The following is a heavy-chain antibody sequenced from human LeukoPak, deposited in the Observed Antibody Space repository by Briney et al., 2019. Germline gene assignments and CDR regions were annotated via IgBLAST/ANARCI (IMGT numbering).Heavy chain of an antibody. CDR3: ARAGGRYYDILTGYYGDFDY. D-gene: IGHD3-9*01. CDR1: GGSISSGGYS. CDR2: IYHSGST. J-gene: IGHJ4*02. V-gene: IGHV4-30-2*01. Sequence: PSQTLSLTCAVSGGSISSGGYSWSWIRQPPGKGLEWIGYIYHSGSTYYNPSLKSRVTISVDTSKNQFSLKLSSVTAADTAVYYCARAGGRYYDILTGYYGDFDYWGQGTLVTVSS.